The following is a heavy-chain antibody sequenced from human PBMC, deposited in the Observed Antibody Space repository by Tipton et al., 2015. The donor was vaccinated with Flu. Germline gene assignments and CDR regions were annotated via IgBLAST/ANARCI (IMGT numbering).Heavy chain of an antibody. CDR1: GGSISSGDFY. J-gene: IGHJ6*02. CDR3: TRVYCSGGRCGSYYYGVDV. Sequence: TLSLTCTVSGGSISSGDFYWTWIRQPPGKGLEWIGYIYYGGSTYYNPSLKSRVTISLDTSKNQLSLKLSSVTAADTAVYYCTRVYCSGGRCGSYYYGVDVWGQGTTVTVSS. V-gene: IGHV4-30-4*01. D-gene: IGHD2-15*01. CDR2: IYYGGST.